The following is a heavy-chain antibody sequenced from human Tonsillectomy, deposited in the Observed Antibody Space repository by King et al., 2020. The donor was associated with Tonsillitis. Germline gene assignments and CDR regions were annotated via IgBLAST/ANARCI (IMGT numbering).Heavy chain of an antibody. J-gene: IGHJ3*02. D-gene: IGHD3-22*01. CDR2: ISGSGGST. Sequence: VQLVESGGGLVQPGGSLRLSCAASGFTFSSYAMSWVRQAPGKGLEWVSTISGSGGSTYYADSVKGRLTIYRDNSKNTVYMQRNSLRAEDTAVYYCAKGTGRHYYDSSGSDAFDIWGQGTMVTVSS. CDR3: AKGTGRHYYDSSGSDAFDI. CDR1: GFTFSSYA. V-gene: IGHV3-23*04.